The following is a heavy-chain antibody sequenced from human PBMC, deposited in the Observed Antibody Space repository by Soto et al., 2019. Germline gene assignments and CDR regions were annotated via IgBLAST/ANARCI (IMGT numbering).Heavy chain of an antibody. CDR2: MNPNSGNT. V-gene: IGHV1-8*01. D-gene: IGHD4-17*01. J-gene: IGHJ6*03. CDR1: GYTFTSYD. Sequence: ASVKVSCKASGYTFTSYDINWVRQATGQGLEWMGWMNPNSGNTGYAQKFQGRVTMTRNTSISTAYMELSSLRSEDTAVYYCARGRLLQWANYYYYMDVWGKGTTVTVSS. CDR3: ARGRLLQWANYYYYMDV.